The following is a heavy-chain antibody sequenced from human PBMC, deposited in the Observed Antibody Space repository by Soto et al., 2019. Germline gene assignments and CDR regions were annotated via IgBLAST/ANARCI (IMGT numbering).Heavy chain of an antibody. Sequence: SETLSLTCTVSGGSISSYYWSWIRQPPGKGLEWIGYIYYSGSTNYNPSLKSRVTISVDTSKNQFSLKLSSVTAADTAVYYCARVTAMAYPTSLGYFQHWGQGTLVTVSS. J-gene: IGHJ1*01. CDR1: GGSISSYY. CDR3: ARVTAMAYPTSLGYFQH. D-gene: IGHD5-18*01. CDR2: IYYSGST. V-gene: IGHV4-59*01.